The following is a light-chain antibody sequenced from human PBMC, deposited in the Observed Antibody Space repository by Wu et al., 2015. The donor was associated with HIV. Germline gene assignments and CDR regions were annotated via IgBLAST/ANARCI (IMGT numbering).Light chain of an antibody. Sequence: EIILTQSPATLSSSPGERVTLSCGASQSLGTYLAWYQQKPGQAPRLLIYGASSRATGIPDRFTASGSGTDFILTISSLEPEDFAVCYCQQRTNWLLTFGGGTRVEIK. CDR2: GAS. CDR1: QSLGTY. V-gene: IGKV3-11*01. J-gene: IGKJ4*01. CDR3: QQRTNWLLT.